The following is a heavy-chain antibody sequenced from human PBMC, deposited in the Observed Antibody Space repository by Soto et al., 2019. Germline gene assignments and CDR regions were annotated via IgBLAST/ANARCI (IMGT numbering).Heavy chain of an antibody. V-gene: IGHV3-74*03. Sequence: EVQLVESGGDLVRPGGSLRLSCAASGFTFSGHWMHWVRQVPGKGLEWVSRVNTDGGTSAYADSVKGRFTISRENAKKTLYLQMSGLRAEDAAVYYCAREAGYCSRTSCYRRAFDTWGQGTMVSVSS. CDR2: VNTDGGTS. CDR3: AREAGYCSRTSCYRRAFDT. D-gene: IGHD2-2*01. CDR1: GFTFSGHW. J-gene: IGHJ3*02.